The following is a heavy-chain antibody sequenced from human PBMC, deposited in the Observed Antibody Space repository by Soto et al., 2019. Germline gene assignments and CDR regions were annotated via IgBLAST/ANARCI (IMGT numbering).Heavy chain of an antibody. V-gene: IGHV4-30-4*01. CDR2: IYYSGST. CDR3: ARVNSLGQNDY. J-gene: IGHJ4*02. Sequence: PSETLSLTCTVSGGSISSGYYYWSWIRQPPGKGLEWIGYIYYSGSTYYNPSLKSRVTISVDTSKNQFSLKLSSVTAADTAVYYCARVNSLGQNDYWGQGTLVTVSS. CDR1: GGSISSGYYY. D-gene: IGHD7-27*01.